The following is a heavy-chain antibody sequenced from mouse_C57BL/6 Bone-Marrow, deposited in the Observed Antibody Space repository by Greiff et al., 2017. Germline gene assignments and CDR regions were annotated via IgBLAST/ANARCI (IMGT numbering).Heavy chain of an antibody. D-gene: IGHD1-1*01. V-gene: IGHV1-64*01. Sequence: VQLQQPGAELVKPGASVKLSCKASGYTFTSYWMHWVKQRPGQGLEWIGMIHPNSGSTNYNEKFKSKATLPVDKSSSTAYMQLSSLTSEDSAVYYCARDITTVVADVWGTGTTVTVSS. CDR3: ARDITTVVADV. CDR2: IHPNSGST. CDR1: GYTFTSYW. J-gene: IGHJ1*03.